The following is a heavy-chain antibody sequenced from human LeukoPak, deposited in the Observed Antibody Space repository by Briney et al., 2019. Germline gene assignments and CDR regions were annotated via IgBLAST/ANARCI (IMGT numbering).Heavy chain of an antibody. CDR3: ARGPLDYSSDYFFDY. CDR2: IITSSSYI. D-gene: IGHD6-19*01. Sequence: GGSLRLSCTASGFTFSTYSMNWVRQAPGKGMEWVSFIITSSSYIYYADSVKGRLSISRDNAKKPLYLQMHSLRAEGTAVYYYARGPLDYSSDYFFDYWGEGTLVTVSS. J-gene: IGHJ4*02. V-gene: IGHV3-21*01. CDR1: GFTFSTYS.